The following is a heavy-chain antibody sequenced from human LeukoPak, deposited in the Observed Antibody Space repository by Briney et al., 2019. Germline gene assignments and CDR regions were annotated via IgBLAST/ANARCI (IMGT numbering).Heavy chain of an antibody. CDR1: GASISSYY. V-gene: IGHV4-59*08. CDR2: ISYSGST. Sequence: PSETLSLTCTVSGASISSYYWRWIRQPPGKGLEWIGYISYSGSTNYNPSLKSRVTISADTSKNQVSLTLSSVTAADTAVYYCARHPKLYFFDYWGQGTLVTVSS. J-gene: IGHJ4*02. CDR3: ARHPKLYFFDY.